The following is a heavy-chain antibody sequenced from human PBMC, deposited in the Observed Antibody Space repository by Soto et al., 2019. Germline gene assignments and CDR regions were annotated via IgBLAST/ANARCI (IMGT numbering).Heavy chain of an antibody. J-gene: IGHJ4*02. Sequence: SETLSLTCAVYGGSFSGYYWSWIRQPPGKGLEWIGEINHSGSTNYNPSLKSRVTISVDTSKNQFSLKLSSVTAADTAVYYCARGKKYTVTTGYFDYWGQGTLVTVSS. CDR3: ARGKKYTVTTGYFDY. V-gene: IGHV4-34*01. D-gene: IGHD4-4*01. CDR1: GGSFSGYY. CDR2: INHSGST.